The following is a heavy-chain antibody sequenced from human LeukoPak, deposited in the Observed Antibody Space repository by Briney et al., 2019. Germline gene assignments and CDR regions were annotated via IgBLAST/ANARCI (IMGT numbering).Heavy chain of an antibody. Sequence: SETLSLTCAVSGGSISSGGYSWSWIRQPPGKGLEWIGEIYHSGSTNYNPSLKSRVTISVDKSKNQFSLKLSSVTAADTAVYYCARVGYGVRDFDYWGQGTLVTVSS. CDR1: GGSISSGGYS. J-gene: IGHJ4*02. D-gene: IGHD5-18*01. V-gene: IGHV4-30-2*01. CDR3: ARVGYGVRDFDY. CDR2: IYHSGST.